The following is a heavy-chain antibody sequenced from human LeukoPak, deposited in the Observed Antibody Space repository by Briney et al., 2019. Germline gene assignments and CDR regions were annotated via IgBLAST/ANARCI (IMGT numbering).Heavy chain of an antibody. V-gene: IGHV4-38-2*01. J-gene: IGHJ5*02. CDR1: GYSISSGYY. Sequence: SETLSLTCAVSGYSISSGYYWGWIRQPPGKGLEWIGSIYHSGSTYYNPSLKSRVTISVDTSKNQFSLKLSSVTAADTAVYHCARLTYGDYVWFDPWGQGTLVTVSS. CDR2: IYHSGST. CDR3: ARLTYGDYVWFDP. D-gene: IGHD4-17*01.